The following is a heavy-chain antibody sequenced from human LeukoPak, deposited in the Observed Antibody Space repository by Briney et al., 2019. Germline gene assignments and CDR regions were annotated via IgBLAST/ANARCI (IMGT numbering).Heavy chain of an antibody. CDR1: GFTFSSYA. J-gene: IGHJ4*02. CDR2: ISYDGSNK. V-gene: IGHV3-30-3*01. CDR3: AKQGCTFTTCYINC. D-gene: IGHD1-1*01. Sequence: GGSLRLSCAASGFTFSSYAMHWVRQAPGKGLEWVAVISYDGSNKYYADSVKGRFTISRDNSKNTLYLQMNSLRADDTALYYCAKQGCTFTTCYINCWGQGTLVTVSS.